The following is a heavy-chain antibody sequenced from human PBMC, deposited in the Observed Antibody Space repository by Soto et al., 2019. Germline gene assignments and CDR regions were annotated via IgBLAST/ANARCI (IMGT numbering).Heavy chain of an antibody. V-gene: IGHV3-13*01. J-gene: IGHJ6*02. CDR1: GFTFSNYD. D-gene: IGHD3-10*01. CDR2: IGTAGDT. CDR3: ARVWGSGSYGPTYGMDV. Sequence: PGGSLRLSCAASGFTFSNYDMHWVRQGTGKGLEWVSAIGTAGDTYYPGSVKGRFTISRENAKNSLYLQMNSLRAGDTAVYYCARVWGSGSYGPTYGMDVWGQGTTVTVS.